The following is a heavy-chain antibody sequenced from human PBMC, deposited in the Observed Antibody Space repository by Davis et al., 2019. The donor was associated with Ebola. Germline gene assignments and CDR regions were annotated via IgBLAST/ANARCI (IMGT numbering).Heavy chain of an antibody. J-gene: IGHJ2*01. Sequence: PGGSLRLSCAASGFTFSSYGMHWVRQAPGKGLEWVAVIWYDGSNKYYADSVKGRFTISRDNAKNSLYLQMNSLRDEDTAVYYCARLTEHIVVVTAIRLHWYFDLWGRGTLVTVSS. V-gene: IGHV3-33*01. D-gene: IGHD2-21*02. CDR2: IWYDGSNK. CDR3: ARLTEHIVVVTAIRLHWYFDL. CDR1: GFTFSSYG.